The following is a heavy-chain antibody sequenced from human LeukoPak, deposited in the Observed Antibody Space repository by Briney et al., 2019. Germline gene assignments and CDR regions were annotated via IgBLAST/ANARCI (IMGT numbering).Heavy chain of an antibody. CDR1: GFTFSSYH. CDR2: ISIISSTI. CDR3: ARTYERELDY. J-gene: IGHJ4*02. Sequence: GGSLRLSCAASGFTFSSYHMNWVRQAPGKGLEWVSYISIISSTIYYADSVKGRFTISRDDAKNSVYLQMSSLRAEDTAVYYCARTYERELDYWGQGTLVTVSS. V-gene: IGHV3-48*01. D-gene: IGHD5-12*01.